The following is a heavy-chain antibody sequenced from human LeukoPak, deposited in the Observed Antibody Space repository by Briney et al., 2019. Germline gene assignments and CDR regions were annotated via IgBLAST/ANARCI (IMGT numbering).Heavy chain of an antibody. CDR2: ISSSSSYI. CDR1: GFTFSSYS. CDR3: ARDLLNRVGYFDY. Sequence: GGSLRLSCAASGFTFSSYSMNWVRQAPGKGLEWVSSISSSSSYIYYADSVKGRFTISRDNSKNTLYLQMNSLRAEDTAVYYCARDLLNRVGYFDYWGQGTLVTVSS. J-gene: IGHJ4*02. D-gene: IGHD1-14*01. V-gene: IGHV3-21*01.